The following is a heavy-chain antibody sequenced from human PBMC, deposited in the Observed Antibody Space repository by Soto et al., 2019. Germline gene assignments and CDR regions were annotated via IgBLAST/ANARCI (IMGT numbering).Heavy chain of an antibody. V-gene: IGHV1-46*01. D-gene: IGHD6-13*01. Sequence: ASVKVSCKSSGSTFTSYYMHCVRQSPGQGLEWMGIIDPSGGSTSYAQKFQGRVTMTRDTSTSTVYMELSSLRSEDTAVYYCARALPPRAAGPFDYWGQGTLVTVSS. J-gene: IGHJ4*02. CDR3: ARALPPRAAGPFDY. CDR2: IDPSGGST. CDR1: GSTFTSYY.